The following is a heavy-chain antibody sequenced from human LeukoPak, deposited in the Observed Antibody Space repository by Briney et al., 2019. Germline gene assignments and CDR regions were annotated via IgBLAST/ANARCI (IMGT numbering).Heavy chain of an antibody. D-gene: IGHD3-3*01. J-gene: IGHJ4*02. Sequence: GGSLRLSCAASGFTFSSYRMNWVRQAPGKGLEWVSYISSSSSTIYYADSVKGRFTISRDNAKNSLYLQMNSLRAEDTAVYYCARDFFWSGYYVDYWGQGTLVTVSS. CDR1: GFTFSSYR. CDR3: ARDFFWSGYYVDY. CDR2: ISSSSSTI. V-gene: IGHV3-48*01.